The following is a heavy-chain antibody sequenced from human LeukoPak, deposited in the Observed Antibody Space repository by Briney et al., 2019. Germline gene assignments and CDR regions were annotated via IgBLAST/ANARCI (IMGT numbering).Heavy chain of an antibody. J-gene: IGHJ4*02. CDR3: ARGVSIAAAGAFDY. CDR1: GFTFSSYV. Sequence: GGSLRLSCAASGFTFSSYVMHWVRQAPGKGLEWVAIIRYDGSNKYYADSVKGRFTISRDNSKNTLYLQMNSLRAEDTAVYYCARGVSIAAAGAFDYWGQGTLVTVSS. CDR2: IRYDGSNK. D-gene: IGHD6-13*01. V-gene: IGHV3-30*02.